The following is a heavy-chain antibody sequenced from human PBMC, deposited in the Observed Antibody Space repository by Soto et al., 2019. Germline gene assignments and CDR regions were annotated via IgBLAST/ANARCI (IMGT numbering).Heavy chain of an antibody. V-gene: IGHV4-59*08. Sequence: SETLSLTCTVSGGSITSYYWSWIRQPPGKGLEWIGFIYYSGSTSYNPSLKSRVSISVDTSKNQFSLKLSSVTAADTAVYYCARQVTTIYYYFDYWGQGALVTVS. CDR2: IYYSGST. D-gene: IGHD5-12*01. CDR1: GGSITSYY. CDR3: ARQVTTIYYYFDY. J-gene: IGHJ4*02.